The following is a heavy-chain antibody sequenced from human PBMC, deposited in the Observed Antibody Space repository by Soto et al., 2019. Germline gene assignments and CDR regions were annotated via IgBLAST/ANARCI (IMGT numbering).Heavy chain of an antibody. CDR3: TTGGGYGSGSYYIYYYYGMDV. CDR2: IKSKTDGGTT. V-gene: IGHV3-15*07. Sequence: GGSLRLSCAASGFTFSNAWMNWVRQAPGKGLEWVGRIKSKTDGGTTDYAAPVKGRFTISRDDSKNTLYLQMNSLKTEYTAVYYCTTGGGYGSGSYYIYYYYGMDVWGQGTTVTVSS. J-gene: IGHJ6*02. CDR1: GFTFSNAW. D-gene: IGHD3-10*01.